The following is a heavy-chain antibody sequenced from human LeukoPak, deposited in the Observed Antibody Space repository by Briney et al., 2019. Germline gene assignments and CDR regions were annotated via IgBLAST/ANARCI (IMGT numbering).Heavy chain of an antibody. D-gene: IGHD3-9*01. CDR3: ARASSKQLAGYLPDGFDI. J-gene: IGHJ3*02. Sequence: KSGGSLRLSCAASGFTFSSYAMGWVRQAPGKGLEWVSSISSSGTYVYYADSVKGRFTISRDNAKNSLSLQMNSLRADDAAVYYCARASSKQLAGYLPDGFDIWGQGTMVTVSS. CDR1: GFTFSSYA. V-gene: IGHV3-21*01. CDR2: ISSSGTYV.